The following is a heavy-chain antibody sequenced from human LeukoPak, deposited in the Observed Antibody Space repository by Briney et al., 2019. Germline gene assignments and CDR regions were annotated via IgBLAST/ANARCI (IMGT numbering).Heavy chain of an antibody. V-gene: IGHV4-30-2*01. CDR2: IYHSGST. Sequence: SQTLSLTCAVSGGSISSGGYSWSWIRQPPGKGLEWIGYIYHSGSTYYNPSLKSRVTISVDRSKNQFSLKLSSVTAADTAVYYCARGLRIAAFDIWGQGTMVTVSS. CDR1: GGSISSGGYS. D-gene: IGHD2/OR15-2a*01. CDR3: ARGLRIAAFDI. J-gene: IGHJ3*02.